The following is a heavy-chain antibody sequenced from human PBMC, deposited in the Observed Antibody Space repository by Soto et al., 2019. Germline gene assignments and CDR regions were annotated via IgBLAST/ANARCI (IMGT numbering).Heavy chain of an antibody. V-gene: IGHV3-20*04. J-gene: IGHJ6*02. CDR2: INWNGGST. D-gene: IGHD3-10*01. CDR1: GFTFDDYG. CDR3: ARVGYYGSGSYSLGYYYYYGMDV. Sequence: EVQLVESGGGVVRPGGSLRLSCAASGFTFDDYGMSWVRQAPGKGLEWVSGINWNGGSTGYADSVKGRFTIYRDNAKNSLYLRMNSLRAEDTALYYCARVGYYGSGSYSLGYYYYYGMDVWGQVTTVTVSS.